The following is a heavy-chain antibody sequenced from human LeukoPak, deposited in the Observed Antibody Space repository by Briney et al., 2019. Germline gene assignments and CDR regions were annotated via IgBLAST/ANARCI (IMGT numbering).Heavy chain of an antibody. CDR2: INHSGST. CDR1: GGSFSGYY. CDR3: ARDITIFGGETRYFDY. Sequence: SETLSLTCAVYGGSFSGYYWSWIRQPPGKGLEWIGEINHSGSTNYNPSLKSRVTISVDTSKNQFSLKLSSVTAADTAVYYCARDITIFGGETRYFDYWGQGTLVTVSS. J-gene: IGHJ4*02. V-gene: IGHV4-34*01. D-gene: IGHD3-3*01.